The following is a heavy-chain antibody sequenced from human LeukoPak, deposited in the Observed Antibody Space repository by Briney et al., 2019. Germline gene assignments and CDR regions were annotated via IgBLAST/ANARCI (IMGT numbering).Heavy chain of an antibody. CDR3: AKAIGTATLDAFDI. Sequence: PGRSLRLSCAASGFTFSSYAMHWVRQAPGKGLEWVAVISYDGSNKYYADSVKGRFTISRDNSKNTLYLQMNSLRAEDTAVYYCAKAIGTATLDAFDIWGQGTMVTVSS. D-gene: IGHD2-15*01. CDR1: GFTFSSYA. J-gene: IGHJ3*02. CDR2: ISYDGSNK. V-gene: IGHV3-30-3*01.